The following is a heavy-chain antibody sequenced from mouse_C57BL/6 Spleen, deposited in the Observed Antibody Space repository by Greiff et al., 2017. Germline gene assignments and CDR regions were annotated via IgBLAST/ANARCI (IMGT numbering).Heavy chain of an antibody. D-gene: IGHD1-2*01. V-gene: IGHV14-4*01. CDR3: TTGGTTAYFDY. J-gene: IGHJ2*01. CDR1: GFNIKDDY. Sequence: EVQLQQSGAELVRPGASVKLSCTASGFNIKDDYMHWVKQWPEQGLEWIGWIDPENGDTEYASKFQGKATITADTSSNTAYLQLSSLTSEDTAVYYCTTGGTTAYFDYWGQGTTLTVSS. CDR2: IDPENGDT.